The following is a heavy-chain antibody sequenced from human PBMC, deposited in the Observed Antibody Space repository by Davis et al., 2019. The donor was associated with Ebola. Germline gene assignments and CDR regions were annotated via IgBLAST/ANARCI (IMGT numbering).Heavy chain of an antibody. CDR1: GVTLSTYE. V-gene: IGHV3-48*03. CDR3: AKAYCAGDCSYILHFYQYMDV. CDR2: ISGNEMDI. D-gene: IGHD2-21*01. Sequence: GESLKISCAASGVTLSTYEMNWIRQAPGKGLEWISYISGNEMDIHYADSVKCRFTVSRDNDKNSLYLHMNNLRAEDTAIYYCAKAYCAGDCSYILHFYQYMDVWGKGTTVTVS. J-gene: IGHJ6*03.